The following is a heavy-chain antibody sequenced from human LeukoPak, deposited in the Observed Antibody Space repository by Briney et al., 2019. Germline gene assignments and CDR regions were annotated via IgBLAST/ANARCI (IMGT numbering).Heavy chain of an antibody. D-gene: IGHD6-13*01. CDR2: ISSSGSHI. CDR1: GFRLSDYS. CDR3: ARGERGSNWADY. Sequence: GGSPRLSCAASGFRLSDYSMNWVRQAPGMGLEWGACISSSGSHIYYADSMKGRFTISRDNAKNSLYLQMNSLRVEDTAVYYCARGERGSNWADYWGQGTLVTVSS. V-gene: IGHV3-21*01. J-gene: IGHJ4*02.